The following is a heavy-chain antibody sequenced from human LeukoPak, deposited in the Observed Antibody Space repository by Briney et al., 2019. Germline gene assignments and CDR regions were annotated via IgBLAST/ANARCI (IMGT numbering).Heavy chain of an antibody. V-gene: IGHV1-2*02. CDR1: GQTFTGYY. CDR3: ARDSTVTSWFDP. J-gene: IGHJ5*02. Sequence: ASVKVSCKASGQTFTGYYMLWVRQAPGQGLEWMGWINPNSGGTNYAQKFQGRVTMTRDTSISTAYMELSRLRSDDTAVYYCARDSTVTSWFDPWGQGTLVTVSS. CDR2: INPNSGGT. D-gene: IGHD4-17*01.